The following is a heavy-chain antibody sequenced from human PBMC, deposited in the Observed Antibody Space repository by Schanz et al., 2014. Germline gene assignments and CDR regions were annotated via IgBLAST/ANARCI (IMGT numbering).Heavy chain of an antibody. CDR2: ISGSGGST. V-gene: IGHV3-23*01. CDR3: AKGRFGELSAFDI. Sequence: DVHLLESGGGVVRPGGSLRLSCAASGFTFSSYAMSWVRQAPGKGLEWVSAISGSGGSTYYADSVKGRFTISRDNSKNTLYLQMNSLRAEDTAVYYCAKGRFGELSAFDIWGQGTMVTVSS. CDR1: GFTFSSYA. D-gene: IGHD3-10*01. J-gene: IGHJ3*02.